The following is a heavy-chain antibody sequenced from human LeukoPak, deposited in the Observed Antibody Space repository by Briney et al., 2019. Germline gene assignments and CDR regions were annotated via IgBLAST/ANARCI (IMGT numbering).Heavy chain of an antibody. CDR3: ARGADPSSSYPGPDYFYYYMDV. CDR1: GFRFDDYG. V-gene: IGHV3-20*02. CDR2: INWNSGSI. D-gene: IGHD4-11*01. Sequence: GGSLRLSFAVSGFRFDDYGMSWVRQAPGKGLEWVSGINWNSGSIGYADSVKGRFTISRDNAKNSLFLQMNSLRAEDTALYHCARGADPSSSYPGPDYFYYYMDVWGKGTTVTVSS. J-gene: IGHJ6*03.